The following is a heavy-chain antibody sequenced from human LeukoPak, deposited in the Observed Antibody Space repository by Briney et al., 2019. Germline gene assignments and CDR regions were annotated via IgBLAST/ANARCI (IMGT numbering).Heavy chain of an antibody. CDR3: ARVLGGRATTGYYYYYYMDV. CDR1: GYTFTSYD. CDR2: MNPNSGNT. Sequence: ASVKVSCKASGYTFTSYDINWVRQATGQGLEWMGWMNPNSGNTGYAQKFQGRVTMTRNTSISTAYMELSSLRSEDTAVYYCARVLGGRATTGYYYYYYMDVWGKGTTVTTSS. V-gene: IGHV1-8*01. J-gene: IGHJ6*03. D-gene: IGHD1-26*01.